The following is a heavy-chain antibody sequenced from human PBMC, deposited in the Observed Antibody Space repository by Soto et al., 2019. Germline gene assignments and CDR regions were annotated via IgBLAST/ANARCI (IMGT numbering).Heavy chain of an antibody. CDR3: ARARQWMSSFDY. CDR2: INSDGSTT. J-gene: IGHJ4*02. D-gene: IGHD5-12*01. CDR1: GFTFSSYW. Sequence: GGSLRLSCEVSGFTFSSYWMHWVRQAPGKGLVWVSRINSDGSTTTYADSVKGRFTISRDNAKNTLYLQMNSLRAEDTAVYYCARARQWMSSFDYWGQGTLVTVSS. V-gene: IGHV3-74*01.